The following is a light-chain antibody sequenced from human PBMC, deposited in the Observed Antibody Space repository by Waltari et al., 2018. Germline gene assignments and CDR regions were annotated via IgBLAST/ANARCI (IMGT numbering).Light chain of an antibody. CDR2: SNS. V-gene: IGLV1-44*01. CDR1: SSHIESNP. CDR3: ASWDYSLNGVV. J-gene: IGLJ2*01. Sequence: QPVVPQPPSASGTPGQRVTISCSGSSSHIESNPVTWYQQLPGRAPRLLIYSNSHRPSGVPDRFSASTSGKSASLAISGLQSDDEGNYYCASWDYSLNGVVYGGGTKLTVL.